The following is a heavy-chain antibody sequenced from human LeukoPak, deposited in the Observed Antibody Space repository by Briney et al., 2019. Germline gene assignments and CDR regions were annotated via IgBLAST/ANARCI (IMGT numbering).Heavy chain of an antibody. D-gene: IGHD1-7*01. CDR1: GYTFTSYY. J-gene: IGHJ4*02. V-gene: IGHV1-46*01. Sequence: ASVKVSCKASGYTFTSYYMHWVRQAPGQGLEWMGIINPSGGSTSYAQKFQGRVTMTRDTSTSTAYMELRSLRSDDTAVYYCARDQNNWNYRSSDYWGQGTLVTVSS. CDR2: INPSGGST. CDR3: ARDQNNWNYRSSDY.